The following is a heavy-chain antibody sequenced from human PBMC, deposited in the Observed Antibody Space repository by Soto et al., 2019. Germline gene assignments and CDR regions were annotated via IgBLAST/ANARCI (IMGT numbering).Heavy chain of an antibody. CDR3: TTNLLWFGEFLHYYYMDV. V-gene: IGHV3-15*01. CDR2: IKSKTDGGTT. J-gene: IGHJ6*03. CDR1: GFTFSNAW. Sequence: GGSLRLSCAASGFTFSNAWMSWVRQAPGKGLEWVGRIKSKTDGGTTDYAAPVKGRFTISRDDSKNTLYLQMNSLKTEDTAVYYCTTNLLWFGEFLHYYYMDVWGKGTTVTVSS. D-gene: IGHD3-10*01.